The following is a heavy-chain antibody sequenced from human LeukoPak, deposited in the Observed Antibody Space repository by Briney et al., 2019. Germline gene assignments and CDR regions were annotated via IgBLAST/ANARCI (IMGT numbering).Heavy chain of an antibody. CDR3: ARSLLWFGASYFDY. J-gene: IGHJ4*02. D-gene: IGHD3-10*01. CDR2: IYYSGST. Sequence: SETLSLTCTVSGGSISSGGYSWSWIRQHPGKGLEGIGYIYYSGSTYYNPSLKSRVTISVDTSKNQLSLKLSFVTAADTAVYSCARSLLWFGASYFDYWGQGTLVTVSS. CDR1: GGSISSGGYS. V-gene: IGHV4-31*03.